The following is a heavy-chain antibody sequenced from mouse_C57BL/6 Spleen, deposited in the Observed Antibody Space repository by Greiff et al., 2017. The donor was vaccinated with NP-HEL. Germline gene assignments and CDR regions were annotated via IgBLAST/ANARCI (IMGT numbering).Heavy chain of an antibody. CDR1: GYTFTSYW. CDR2: IYPSDSET. J-gene: IGHJ3*01. CDR3: ARRGTGRGFAY. V-gene: IGHV1-61*01. Sequence: VQLQQPGAELVRPGSSVKLSCKASGYTFTSYWMDWVKQRPGQGLEWIGNIYPSDSETHYNQKFKDKATLTVDKSSSTAYMQLSSLTSEDSAVYDCARRGTGRGFAYWGKGTLVTVSA.